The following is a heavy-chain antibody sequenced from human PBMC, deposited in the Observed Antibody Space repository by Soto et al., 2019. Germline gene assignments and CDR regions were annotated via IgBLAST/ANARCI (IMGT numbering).Heavy chain of an antibody. CDR2: ISGSGGRT. CDR3: AKGEPKTTVNTFDY. Sequence: GGSLRLSCAASGLTFSTYAMSWVRQAPGKGLEWVSHISGSGGRTSYADSVKGRFTISRDNSKNTVYLQMNSLRAEDTAIYYCAKGEPKTTVNTFDYWGQGSLVTVSS. CDR1: GLTFSTYA. J-gene: IGHJ4*02. D-gene: IGHD4-17*01. V-gene: IGHV3-23*01.